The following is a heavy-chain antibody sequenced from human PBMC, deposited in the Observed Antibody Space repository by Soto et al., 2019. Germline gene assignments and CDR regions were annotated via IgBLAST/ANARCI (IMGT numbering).Heavy chain of an antibody. V-gene: IGHV3-23*01. CDR1: GFTFSNYA. CDR2: VTRGGSA. D-gene: IGHD3-10*01. CDR3: AKAFGITIQSSRAADY. J-gene: IGHJ4*02. Sequence: GGSLRLSCAASGFTFSNYAMTWVRQAPGKGLEWVSGVTRGGSAYYADSVKGRFTISRDNSKNTVFLQMNSLGAEDTAIYYCAKAFGITIQSSRAADYRGPGTLVTVSS.